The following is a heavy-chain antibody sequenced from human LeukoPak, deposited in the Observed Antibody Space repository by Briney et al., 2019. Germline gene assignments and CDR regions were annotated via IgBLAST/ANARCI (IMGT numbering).Heavy chain of an antibody. J-gene: IGHJ6*02. D-gene: IGHD2-2*01. CDR2: ISIYHGNT. V-gene: IGHV1-18*01. CDR3: AREIIPAALTGAYGMDV. Sequence: ASVKVSCKASGYTFKTYGISWVRQAPGEGLEWMGWISIYHGNTHYAQRFQGRVTLTTDTSTGTAYMELRTLRSDDTGVYYCAREIIPAALTGAYGMDVWGQGTTVTVSS. CDR1: GYTFKTYG.